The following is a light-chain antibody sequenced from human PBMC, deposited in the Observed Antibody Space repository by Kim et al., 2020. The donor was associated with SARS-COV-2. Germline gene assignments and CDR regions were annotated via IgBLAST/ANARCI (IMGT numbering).Light chain of an antibody. J-gene: IGLJ1*01. Sequence: VTISCTGSSSKSGAASDVHWYQHLPGAAPKLLIYGNNNRPSGVPDRFSGSKSGTSASLAITGLQAEDEGDYYCQSYDSSLSAPYVFGTGTKVTVL. CDR2: GNN. V-gene: IGLV1-40*01. CDR3: QSYDSSLSAPYV. CDR1: SSKSGAASD.